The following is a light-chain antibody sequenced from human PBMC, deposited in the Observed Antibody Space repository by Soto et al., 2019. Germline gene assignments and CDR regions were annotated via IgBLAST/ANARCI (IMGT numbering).Light chain of an antibody. V-gene: IGLV2-14*01. CDR3: HSYTSSSTYV. CDR1: SSDVGGYKY. Sequence: QSALTQPASVSGSPGQSITISCTGTSSDVGGYKYVSWYQQHPGKAPKLMIYEVSNRPSGISNRFPGSKSGNTASLTISGLQAEDEADYYCHSYTSSSTYVFGTGTKVTVL. CDR2: EVS. J-gene: IGLJ1*01.